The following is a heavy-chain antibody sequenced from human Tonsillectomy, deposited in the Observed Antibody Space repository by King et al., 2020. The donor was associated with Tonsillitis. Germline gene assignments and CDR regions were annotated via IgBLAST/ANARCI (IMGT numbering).Heavy chain of an antibody. J-gene: IGHJ4*02. CDR3: ARGSLTIFGVAPHY. CDR1: GGSFSTYY. Sequence: VQLQHWGAGLLKPSETLSLTCAVYGGSFSTYYWSWIRQPPGKGLEWIGEINHRGSTNYNPSLKSRVTISVDTSKNQFSLKVSSVTAADTALYYCARGSLTIFGVAPHYWGQGTLVTVSS. D-gene: IGHD3-3*01. V-gene: IGHV4-34*01. CDR2: INHRGST.